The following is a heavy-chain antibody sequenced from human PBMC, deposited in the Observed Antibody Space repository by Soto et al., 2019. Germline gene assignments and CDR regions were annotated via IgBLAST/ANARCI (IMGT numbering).Heavy chain of an antibody. V-gene: IGHV3-33*01. Sequence: GGSLRLSCAASGFTFSSYGMHWVRQAPGKGLEWVAVIWYDGSNKYYADSVKGRFTISRDNSKNTLYLQMNSLRAADTAVYYCARDGRFYGSGSYYRPNYYYYYYLDVWGKGTTVTVSS. CDR3: ARDGRFYGSGSYYRPNYYYYYYLDV. D-gene: IGHD3-10*01. J-gene: IGHJ6*03. CDR2: IWYDGSNK. CDR1: GFTFSSYG.